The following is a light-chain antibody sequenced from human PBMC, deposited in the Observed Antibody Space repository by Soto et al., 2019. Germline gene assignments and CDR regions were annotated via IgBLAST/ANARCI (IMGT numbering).Light chain of an antibody. J-gene: IGLJ1*01. CDR3: CSYAHGSIYV. Sequence: QSVLAQPASVSGPPGQSITIPCTGTGGDIGFSNYVSWYQQHPGKAPKLLIYGVANRPSGVSARFSGSKSGSTASLTISGLQAEDEADYYCCSYAHGSIYVFGTGTKVTV. V-gene: IGLV2-14*01. CDR1: GGDIGFSNY. CDR2: GVA.